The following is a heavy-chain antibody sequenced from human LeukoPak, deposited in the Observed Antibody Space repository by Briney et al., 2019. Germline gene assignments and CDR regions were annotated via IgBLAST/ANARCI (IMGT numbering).Heavy chain of an antibody. CDR2: IDYSGST. CDR3: ARRNGPFEILTGRGAFDI. D-gene: IGHD3-9*01. CDR1: GGSISSYY. V-gene: IGHV4-59*08. J-gene: IGHJ3*02. Sequence: SETLSLTCTVSGGSISSYYWSWIRQPPGKGLEWIGYIDYSGSTNSNPSLKSRVTISVDTPKNQFSLKLSSVTAAETAVYYCARRNGPFEILTGRGAFDIWGQGTMVTVSS.